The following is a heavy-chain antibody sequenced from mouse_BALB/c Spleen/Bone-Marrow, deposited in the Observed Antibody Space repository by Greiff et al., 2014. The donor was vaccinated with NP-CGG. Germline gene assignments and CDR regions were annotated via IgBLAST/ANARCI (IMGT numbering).Heavy chain of an antibody. V-gene: IGHV1S81*02. D-gene: IGHD2-4*01. J-gene: IGHJ2*01. CDR2: INPSNGGT. CDR1: GYTFTSYY. CDR3: TRSTMITYFDY. Sequence: VQLQQSGAELVKPGASVKLSCKASGYTFTSYYMYWVKQRPGQGLERIGEINPSNGGTNFNEKFKSKATLTVDKSSSTAYMQLSSLTSEDSAVYYCTRSTMITYFDYWGQGTTLTVSS.